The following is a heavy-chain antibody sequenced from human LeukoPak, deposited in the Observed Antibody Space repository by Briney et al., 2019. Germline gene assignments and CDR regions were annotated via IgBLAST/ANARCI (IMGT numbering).Heavy chain of an antibody. J-gene: IGHJ6*02. CDR1: GYIFINYW. V-gene: IGHV5-51*01. Sequence: GASLKISCKGSGYIFINYWIGWVRQMPGKGLEWMGIIYPDDSDTRYSPSFQGQVTISADKSISTAYLQWNSLKVSDTAIYYCARHADPPVDYYYYYGMDVWGQGTTVTVSS. CDR2: IYPDDSDT. CDR3: ARHADPPVDYYYYYGMDV.